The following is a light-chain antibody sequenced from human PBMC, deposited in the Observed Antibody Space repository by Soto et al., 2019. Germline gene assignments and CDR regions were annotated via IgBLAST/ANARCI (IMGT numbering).Light chain of an antibody. V-gene: IGKV1-5*01. J-gene: IGKJ1*01. Sequence: DIQMTQSPPTLSASVGDRVTITCRASQSISSWLAWYQQKPGKAPKLLIYDASSLESGVPSRFSGSGSETEYTLTISSLQPDDFATYYCQHYNSYSEAFGQGTKVDVK. CDR3: QHYNSYSEA. CDR2: DAS. CDR1: QSISSW.